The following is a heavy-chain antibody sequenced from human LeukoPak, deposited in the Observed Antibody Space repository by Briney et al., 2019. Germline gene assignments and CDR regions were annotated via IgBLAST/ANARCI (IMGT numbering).Heavy chain of an antibody. D-gene: IGHD3-10*01. CDR1: GFTFSSYA. Sequence: GGSLRPSRAASGFTFSSYAMHWVRQAPGKGLEYVSAISSNGGSTYYANSVKGRFTISRDNSKNTLYLQMGSLRAEDMAVYYCARSSLLWFGELRENYFDYWGQGTLVTVSS. CDR2: ISSNGGST. V-gene: IGHV3-64*01. J-gene: IGHJ4*02. CDR3: ARSSLLWFGELRENYFDY.